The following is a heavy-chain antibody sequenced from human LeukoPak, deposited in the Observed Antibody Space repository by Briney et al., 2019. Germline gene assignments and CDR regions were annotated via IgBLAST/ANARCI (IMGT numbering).Heavy chain of an antibody. V-gene: IGHV4-4*07. CDR1: GGSLSSYY. J-gene: IGHJ4*02. CDR3: ARHSSSWPHFDY. Sequence: PSETLSLTCPVSGGSLSSYYWSWIRQPAGKGLEWIGRIYTSGSTNYNPSLKSRVTMSVDTSKNQFSLKLSSETAADTAVYYSARHSSSWPHFDYWGQGTLVTVSS. CDR2: IYTSGST. D-gene: IGHD6-13*01.